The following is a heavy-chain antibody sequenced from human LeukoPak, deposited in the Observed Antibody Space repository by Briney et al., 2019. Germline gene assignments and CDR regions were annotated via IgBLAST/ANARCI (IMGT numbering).Heavy chain of an antibody. Sequence: ASVKVSCKASGYTFTDYYMHWVRQAPGQGLEWMGWTNLNSGGTNFAQRFQGRVTMTRDTSISTAYMELSRLRSDDTAVYYCARGIAAAVTTFYWGQGTLVTVSS. J-gene: IGHJ4*02. CDR2: TNLNSGGT. CDR1: GYTFTDYY. D-gene: IGHD6-13*01. V-gene: IGHV1-2*02. CDR3: ARGIAAAVTTFY.